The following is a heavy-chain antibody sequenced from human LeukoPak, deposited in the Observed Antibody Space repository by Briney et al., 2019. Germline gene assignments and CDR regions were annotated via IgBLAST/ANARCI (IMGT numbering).Heavy chain of an antibody. CDR1: GYTFTGYY. CDR3: APAPMIASYYFDY. Sequence: ASVKVSCKASGYTFTGYYMHWVRPAPGQGLEWMGWINPNSGDTNYAQKFQGRVTMTRDTSISTAYMELSRLRSDDTAVYYCAPAPMIASYYFDYWGQGTLVTVSS. V-gene: IGHV1-2*02. D-gene: IGHD3-22*01. CDR2: INPNSGDT. J-gene: IGHJ4*02.